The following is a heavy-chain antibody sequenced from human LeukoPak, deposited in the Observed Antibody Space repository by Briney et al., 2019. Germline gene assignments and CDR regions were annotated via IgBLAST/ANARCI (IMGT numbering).Heavy chain of an antibody. Sequence: SETLSLTCTVSGGSISSSSYYWGWIRQPPGKGLEWIGSIYYSGSTYYNPSLKSRVTIAVDTSKNQFSLKLTSVTAADTAVYYCARSRRSWSTFDYWGQGTLVTVSS. V-gene: IGHV4-39*07. D-gene: IGHD6-13*01. CDR1: GGSISSSSYY. CDR2: IYYSGST. J-gene: IGHJ4*02. CDR3: ARSRRSWSTFDY.